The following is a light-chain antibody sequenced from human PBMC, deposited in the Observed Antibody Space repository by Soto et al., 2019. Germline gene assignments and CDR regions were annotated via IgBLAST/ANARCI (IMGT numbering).Light chain of an antibody. J-gene: IGKJ1*01. Sequence: EIVLTQSPGTLSLSPGERATLSCRASQTVGSSFLAWFQHKPGQAPRLLIYGASIRAAGIPARFSASGTGTDFTLTISDVQPEDFAVYYCHQRQSWPRTFGQGTKVDIK. CDR2: GAS. CDR1: QTVGSSF. CDR3: HQRQSWPRT. V-gene: IGKV3-20*01.